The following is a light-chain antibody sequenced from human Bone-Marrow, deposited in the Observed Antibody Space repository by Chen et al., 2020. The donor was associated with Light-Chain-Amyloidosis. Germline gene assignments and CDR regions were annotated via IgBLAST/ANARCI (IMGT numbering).Light chain of an antibody. J-gene: IGLJ1*01. CDR3: SSYTSTNTLV. CDR2: EVT. Sequence: QSALTQPASVSGSPGQSITISCTGTSSEVGGDNHVSWYQQHPDKAPKLMIYEVTKRPSWVPDRFSSSESDNPATLTISGLQTEDEADYFCSSYTSTNTLVFGGGTRVTVL. V-gene: IGLV2-14*01. CDR1: SSEVGGDNH.